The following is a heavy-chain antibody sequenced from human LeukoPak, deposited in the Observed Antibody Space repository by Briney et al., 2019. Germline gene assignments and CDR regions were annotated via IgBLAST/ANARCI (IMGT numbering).Heavy chain of an antibody. J-gene: IGHJ4*02. V-gene: IGHV1-69*13. D-gene: IGHD6-6*01. Sequence: RASVKVSCKASGGTFSSYAISWVRQAPGQGLEWMGGIIPIFGTANYAQKFQGRVTITADESTSTAYMELSSLRSEDTAVYYCAREYSSSSGGLYYFDYWGQGTLVTVSS. CDR1: GGTFSSYA. CDR2: IIPIFGTA. CDR3: AREYSSSSGGLYYFDY.